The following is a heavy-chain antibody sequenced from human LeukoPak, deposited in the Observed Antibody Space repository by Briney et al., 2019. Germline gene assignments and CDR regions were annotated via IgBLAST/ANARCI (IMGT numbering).Heavy chain of an antibody. D-gene: IGHD6-13*01. Sequence: GASVKVSCKASGYTFTSYAMHWVRQAPGQRLEWMGWINAGNGNTKYSQKFQGRVTITRDTSASTAYMELSSLRSEDTVVYYCARPKAMYSSSWLGYWGQGTLVTVSS. J-gene: IGHJ4*02. CDR3: ARPKAMYSSSWLGY. CDR2: INAGNGNT. CDR1: GYTFTSYA. V-gene: IGHV1-3*01.